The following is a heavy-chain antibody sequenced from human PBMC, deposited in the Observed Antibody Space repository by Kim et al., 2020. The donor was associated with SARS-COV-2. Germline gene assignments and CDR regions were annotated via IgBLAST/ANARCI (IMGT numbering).Heavy chain of an antibody. CDR3: ARDDPVEMATPWAFDY. V-gene: IGHV3-21*01. J-gene: IGHJ4*02. Sequence: GGSLRLSCAASGFTFSSYSMNWVRQAPGKGLEWVSSISSSSSYIYYADSVKGRFTISRDNAKNSLYLQMNSLRAEDTAVYYCARDDPVEMATPWAFDYWGQGTLVTVSS. CDR1: GFTFSSYS. D-gene: IGHD5-12*01. CDR2: ISSSSSYI.